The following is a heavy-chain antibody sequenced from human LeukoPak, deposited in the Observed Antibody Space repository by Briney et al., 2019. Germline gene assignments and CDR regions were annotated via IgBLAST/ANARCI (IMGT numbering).Heavy chain of an antibody. CDR3: ARHGTLGSTTYPLDY. D-gene: IGHD1-26*01. V-gene: IGHV4-59*08. J-gene: IGHJ4*02. CDR2: IYYSGST. CDR1: GGSISSYY. Sequence: SETLSLTCTVSGGSISSYYWSWIRQAPGKGLEWIGNIYYSGSTNYNPSLKSRVTVSVDTSKNQFSLKPSSVTAADTAVYYCARHGTLGSTTYPLDYWGQGTLVTVSS.